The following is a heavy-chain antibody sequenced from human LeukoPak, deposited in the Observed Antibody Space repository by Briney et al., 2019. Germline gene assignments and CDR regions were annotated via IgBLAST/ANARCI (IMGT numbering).Heavy chain of an antibody. CDR2: IIPIFGTA. J-gene: IGHJ4*02. Sequence: ASVNVSCKASGGTFSSYATSWGRQAPGQRLEWMGGIIPIFGTANYAQKFQGRVTITADKSTSTAYMELSSLRSEDTAVYYCAREDSSGWDYWGQGTLVTVSS. V-gene: IGHV1-69*06. CDR3: AREDSSGWDY. D-gene: IGHD6-19*01. CDR1: GGTFSSYA.